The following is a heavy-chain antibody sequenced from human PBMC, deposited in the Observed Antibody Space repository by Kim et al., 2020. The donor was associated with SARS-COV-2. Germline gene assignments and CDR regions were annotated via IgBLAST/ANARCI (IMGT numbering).Heavy chain of an antibody. D-gene: IGHD6-13*01. J-gene: IGHJ5*02. CDR3: ATGGQQLVRWFDP. V-gene: IGHV1-24*01. Sequence: YAQKFQGRVTMTEDTSTDPAYMELSSLRSEDTAVYYGATGGQQLVRWFDPWGQGTLVTVSS.